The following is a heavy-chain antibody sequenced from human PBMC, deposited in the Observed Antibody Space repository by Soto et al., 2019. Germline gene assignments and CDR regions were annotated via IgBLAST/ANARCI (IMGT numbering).Heavy chain of an antibody. Sequence: QVQLVQSGAEVKKPGSSVKVSCKASGGTFSSYAISWVRQAPGQGLEWMGGIIPIFGTANYAQKSQGRVTITADESTSTAYMELSSRRSEDTAVYYCAREVPAAGHYFDYWGQGTLVTVSS. CDR1: GGTFSSYA. CDR3: AREVPAAGHYFDY. CDR2: IIPIFGTA. J-gene: IGHJ4*02. V-gene: IGHV1-69*12. D-gene: IGHD6-13*01.